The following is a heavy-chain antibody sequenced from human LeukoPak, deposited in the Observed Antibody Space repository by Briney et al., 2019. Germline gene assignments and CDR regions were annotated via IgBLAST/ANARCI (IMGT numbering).Heavy chain of an antibody. J-gene: IGHJ4*02. D-gene: IGHD3-10*01. CDR3: ARHGGFYFDY. CDR1: GGSFSGY. Sequence: SETLSLTCLVYGGSFSGYWSWIRQPPGKGLEWIGEIYHSGSTKYNPSLKSRVTISVDTSNNQFSLKLNSMTAADTAVYYCARHGGFYFDYWGQGSLVTVSS. V-gene: IGHV4-34*01. CDR2: IYHSGST.